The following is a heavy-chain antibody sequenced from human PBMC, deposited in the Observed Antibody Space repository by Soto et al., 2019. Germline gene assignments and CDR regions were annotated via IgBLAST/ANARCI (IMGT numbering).Heavy chain of an antibody. CDR3: ARDSDSTVPAY. V-gene: IGHV1-69*06. CDR1: RGTFSGCA. Sequence: VTVYLWAPRGTFSGCAICCVRQAPGKGLEWMGGISPIFGTANYAQKFQGRVTITADKSTSTAYMELSSLRSEDTAVYYCARDSDSTVPAYWGQGIPVT. CDR2: ISPIFGTA. D-gene: IGHD2-2*01. J-gene: IGHJ4*02.